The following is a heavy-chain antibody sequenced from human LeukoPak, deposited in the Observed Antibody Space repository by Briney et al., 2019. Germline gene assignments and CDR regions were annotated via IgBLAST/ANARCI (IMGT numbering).Heavy chain of an antibody. CDR3: ARLQRYYDSSGYYFPFDAFDI. CDR1: GGSISSYY. CDR2: IYYSGST. J-gene: IGHJ3*02. Sequence: SETLCLTCTVSGGSISSYYWSWIRQPPGKGLEWIGYIYYSGSTNYNPSLKSRVTISVDTSKNQFSLKLSSVTAADTAVYYCARLQRYYDSSGYYFPFDAFDIWGQGTMVTVSS. V-gene: IGHV4-59*08. D-gene: IGHD3-22*01.